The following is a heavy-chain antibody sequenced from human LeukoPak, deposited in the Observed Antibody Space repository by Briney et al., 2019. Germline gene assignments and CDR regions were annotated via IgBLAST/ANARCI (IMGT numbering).Heavy chain of an antibody. Sequence: GGSLRLSCAASGFSFSNYAMSWVRQAPGKGLEWVSVISGSGGFTYYTDSVKGRFTISRDNSKNTLYLQMNSLRAGDTAVYYCARAAYSSTWYSRYFDLWGRGTLVTVSS. CDR2: ISGSGGFT. V-gene: IGHV3-23*01. CDR1: GFSFSNYA. CDR3: ARAAYSSTWYSRYFDL. D-gene: IGHD6-13*01. J-gene: IGHJ2*01.